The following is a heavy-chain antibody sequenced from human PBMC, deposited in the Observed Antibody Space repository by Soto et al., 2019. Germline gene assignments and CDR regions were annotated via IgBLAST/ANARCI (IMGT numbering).Heavy chain of an antibody. CDR2: INSDGSST. CDR1: GLTVSGKKY. CDR3: ARGRVYFDY. V-gene: IGHV3-74*01. Sequence: HPGGSLRLSCVASGLTVSGKKYMAWVRQAPGKGPEWVSRINSDGSSTSYADSVKGRFTISRDNAKNTLYLQMNSLRAEDTAVYYCARGRVYFDYWGQGTLVTVSS. J-gene: IGHJ4*02.